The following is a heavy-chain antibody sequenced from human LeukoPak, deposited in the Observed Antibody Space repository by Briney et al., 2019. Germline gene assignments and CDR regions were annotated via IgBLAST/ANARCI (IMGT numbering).Heavy chain of an antibody. CDR2: FSGSGGNT. CDR1: GFTVSTYY. J-gene: IGHJ4*02. CDR3: AKSGLNRFDY. V-gene: IGHV3-23*01. Sequence: GGSLRLSCAASGFTVSTYYMSWVRQAPEKGLEWVSTFSGSGGNTYYADSVKGRFTISRDNSKNTLYLQMNSLRAEDTAVYYCAKSGLNRFDYWGQGTLVTVSS. D-gene: IGHD2-15*01.